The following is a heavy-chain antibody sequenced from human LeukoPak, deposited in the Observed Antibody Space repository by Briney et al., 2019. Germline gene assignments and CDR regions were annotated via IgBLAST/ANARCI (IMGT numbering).Heavy chain of an antibody. CDR1: GDSISSSNSY. CDR3: ARQTGSGLFILP. D-gene: IGHD3/OR15-3a*01. V-gene: IGHV4-39*01. CDR2: IYYSG. J-gene: IGHJ4*02. Sequence: PSETLSLTCTVSGDSISSSNSYWGWIRQPPGKGLEWIGSIYYSGNKSQVSISIDTSKNQFSLRLTSVTAADTAVYYCARQTGSGLFILPGGQGTLVTVSS.